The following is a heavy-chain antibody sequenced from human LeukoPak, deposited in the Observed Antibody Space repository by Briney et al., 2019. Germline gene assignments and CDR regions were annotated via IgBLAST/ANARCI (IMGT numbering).Heavy chain of an antibody. Sequence: GGSLRLSCAASGFTFSNYIMHWVRQAPGKGLEWVAVISYDGSNKYYADSVKGRFTISRDNSKNTLYLQMNSLRAEDTAVYYCAKAGAPAGYYFDYWGQGTLVTVSS. CDR1: GFTFSNYI. CDR2: ISYDGSNK. V-gene: IGHV3-30*18. CDR3: AKAGAPAGYYFDY. J-gene: IGHJ4*02. D-gene: IGHD1-14*01.